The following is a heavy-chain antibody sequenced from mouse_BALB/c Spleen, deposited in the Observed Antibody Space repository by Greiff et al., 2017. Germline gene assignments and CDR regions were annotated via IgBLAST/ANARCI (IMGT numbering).Heavy chain of an antibody. Sequence: QVQLQQSGAELVRPGTSVKVSCKASGYAFTNYLIEWVKQRPGQGLEWIGVINPGSGGTNYNEKFKGKATLTADKSSSTAYMQLSSLTSDDSAVYFCARSVVAYYFDYWGQGTTLTVSS. CDR3: ARSVVAYYFDY. V-gene: IGHV1-54*01. CDR2: INPGSGGT. J-gene: IGHJ2*01. D-gene: IGHD1-1*01. CDR1: GYAFTNYL.